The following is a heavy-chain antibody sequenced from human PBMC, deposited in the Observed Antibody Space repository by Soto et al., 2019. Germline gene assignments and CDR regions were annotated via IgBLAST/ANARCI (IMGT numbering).Heavy chain of an antibody. CDR2: IDPSGSYT. CDR3: VRYCSRTSRYKYYGMDV. V-gene: IGHV5-10-1*01. CDR1: GYSFTTYW. D-gene: IGHD2-2*02. Sequence: GESLKISCRGSGYSFTTYWINWVRQMPGKGLEWMGNIDPSGSYTNYSPSFQGHVTISADKSISTAYLQWSSLKASDTAMYYCVRYCSRTSRYKYYGMDVWGQGTTVTVSS. J-gene: IGHJ6*02.